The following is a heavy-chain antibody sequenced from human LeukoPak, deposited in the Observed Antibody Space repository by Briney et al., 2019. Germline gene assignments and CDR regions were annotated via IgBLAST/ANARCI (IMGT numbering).Heavy chain of an antibody. V-gene: IGHV3-21*04. CDR3: ATSGLSRFGF. CDR1: GFTFSSYS. D-gene: IGHD2/OR15-2a*01. Sequence: PGGSLRLSCAASGFTFSSYSMNWVRQAPGKGLEWVSSISSSSSYIYYADSVKGRFTISRDNSKNTLYLQMNSLRAGDTAVYYCATSGLSRFGFWGQGTLVTVSS. J-gene: IGHJ4*02. CDR2: ISSSSSYI.